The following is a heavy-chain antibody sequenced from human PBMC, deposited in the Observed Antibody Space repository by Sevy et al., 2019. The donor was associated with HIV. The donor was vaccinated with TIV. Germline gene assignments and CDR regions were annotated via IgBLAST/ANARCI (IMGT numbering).Heavy chain of an antibody. Sequence: GGSLRLSCAASGFTFSTYWMSWVRQAPGKGLEWVANIKQDGSDKNYMDSVKGRFTISRDNAKNSRYLQMSSLGAEDTAVYYCATLSSPMPNSGWYDFFDHWGQGTLVTVSS. CDR3: ATLSSPMPNSGWYDFFDH. V-gene: IGHV3-7*01. CDR2: IKQDGSDK. J-gene: IGHJ4*02. CDR1: GFTFSTYW. D-gene: IGHD6-19*01.